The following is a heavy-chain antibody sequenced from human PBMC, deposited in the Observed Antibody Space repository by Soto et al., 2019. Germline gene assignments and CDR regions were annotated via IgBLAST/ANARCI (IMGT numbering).Heavy chain of an antibody. V-gene: IGHV3-21*01. CDR2: ISSTTNYI. J-gene: IGHJ4*02. CDR3: ARESEDLTSNFDY. CDR1: GFTFTRYS. Sequence: PGGSLRLSCAASGFTFTRYSMNWVRQAPGKGLEWVSSISSTTNYIYYADSRKGRFTVSRDNAKNSAYLEMNSLSAEDTAVYYCARESEDLTSNFDYWGQGTLVTVSS.